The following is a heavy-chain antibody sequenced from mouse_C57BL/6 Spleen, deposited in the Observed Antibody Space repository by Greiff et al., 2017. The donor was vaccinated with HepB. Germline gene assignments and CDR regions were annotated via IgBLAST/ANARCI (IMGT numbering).Heavy chain of an antibody. V-gene: IGHV1-52*01. Sequence: QVQLQQPGAELVRPGSSVKLSCKASGYTFTSYWMHWVKQRPIQGLEWIGNIDPSDSETHYNQKFKDKATLTVDKSSSTAYMQLSSLTSEDSAVYYCARSIYDGYHYFDYWGQGTTLTVSS. CDR2: IDPSDSET. CDR3: ARSIYDGYHYFDY. CDR1: GYTFTSYW. J-gene: IGHJ2*01. D-gene: IGHD2-3*01.